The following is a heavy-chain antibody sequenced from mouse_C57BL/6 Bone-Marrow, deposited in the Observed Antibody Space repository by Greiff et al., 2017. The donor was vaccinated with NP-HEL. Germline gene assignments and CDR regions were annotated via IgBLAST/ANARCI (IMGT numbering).Heavy chain of an antibody. V-gene: IGHV7-1*01. Sequence: EVKLVESGGGLVQSGRSLRLSCATSGFTFSDFYMEWVRQAPGKGLEWIAASRNKANDYTTEYSASVKGRFIVSRDTSQSILYLQMNALRAEDTAIYYCARDADYRLYAMDYWGQGTSVTVSS. J-gene: IGHJ4*01. CDR1: GFTFSDFY. CDR3: ARDADYRLYAMDY. CDR2: SRNKANDYTT. D-gene: IGHD2-14*01.